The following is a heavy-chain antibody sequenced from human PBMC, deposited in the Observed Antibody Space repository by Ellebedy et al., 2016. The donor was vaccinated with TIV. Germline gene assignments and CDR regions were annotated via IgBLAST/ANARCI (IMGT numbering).Heavy chain of an antibody. V-gene: IGHV4-31*03. J-gene: IGHJ4*02. D-gene: IGHD3-10*01. CDR3: AREYGTSWPYYFDS. CDR1: GDSISDGGYY. CDR2: IYSSGST. Sequence: SETLSLTXSVSGDSISDGGYYWGWIRQKPGKGLEWIGNIYSSGSTYNDPSLKNRLTMSVDLSKNEFSMTLSSVTAADSAIYFCAREYGTSWPYYFDSWGQGILVTVSS.